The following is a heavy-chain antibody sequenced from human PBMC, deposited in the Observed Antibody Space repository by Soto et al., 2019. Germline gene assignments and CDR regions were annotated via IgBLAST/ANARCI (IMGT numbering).Heavy chain of an antibody. Sequence: PGGSLRLSCAASGFTFSSYAMHWVRQAPGKGLEWVAVISYDGSNKCYADSVKGRFTISRDNSKNTLYLQMNSLRAEDTAVYYCARDIVVVVADEDYYYGMDVWGQGTTVTVSS. D-gene: IGHD2-15*01. J-gene: IGHJ6*02. V-gene: IGHV3-30-3*01. CDR2: ISYDGSNK. CDR1: GFTFSSYA. CDR3: ARDIVVVVADEDYYYGMDV.